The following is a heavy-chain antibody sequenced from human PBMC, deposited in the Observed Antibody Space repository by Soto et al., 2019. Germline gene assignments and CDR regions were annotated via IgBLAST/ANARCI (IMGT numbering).Heavy chain of an antibody. CDR1: GGTFSSYA. V-gene: IGHV1-69*13. J-gene: IGHJ4*02. Sequence: SVTVCCKASGGTFSSYAMSWVRQAPGQGLEWMGGIIPIFGTANYAQKFQGRVTIAADESTSTAYMELSSLRSEDTAVYYCARNEKQQLNPLDYWGQGTLVTVSS. D-gene: IGHD6-13*01. CDR2: IIPIFGTA. CDR3: ARNEKQQLNPLDY.